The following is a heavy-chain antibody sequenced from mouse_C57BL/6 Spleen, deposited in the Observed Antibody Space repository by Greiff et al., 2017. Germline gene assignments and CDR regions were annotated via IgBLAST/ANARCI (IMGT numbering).Heavy chain of an antibody. V-gene: IGHV6-6*01. D-gene: IGHD2-4*01. CDR1: GFTFSDAW. CDR3: LYDYGTAWFAY. Sequence: EVQVVESGGGLVQPGGSMKLSCAASGFTFSDAWMDWVRQSPEKGLEWVAEIRNKANNHATYYAESVKGRFTISRDDSKSSVYLQMNSLRAEDTGIYYCLYDYGTAWFAYWGQGTLVTVSA. CDR2: IRNKANNHAT. J-gene: IGHJ3*01.